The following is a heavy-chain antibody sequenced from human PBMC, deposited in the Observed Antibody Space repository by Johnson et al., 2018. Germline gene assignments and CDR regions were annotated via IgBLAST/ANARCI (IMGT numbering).Heavy chain of an antibody. J-gene: IGHJ6*02. V-gene: IGHV3-30*18. Sequence: QVQLVQSGGGVVQPGRSLRLSCAASGFTFSNYGMHWVRQAPGKGLEWVAVISYDGSNKYYADSVKGRFTISRDNSKNTLYLQMNSLRAEDTAVYYCAKDVRGMDVWGQGATVTGSS. CDR2: ISYDGSNK. CDR1: GFTFSNYG. CDR3: AKDVRGMDV.